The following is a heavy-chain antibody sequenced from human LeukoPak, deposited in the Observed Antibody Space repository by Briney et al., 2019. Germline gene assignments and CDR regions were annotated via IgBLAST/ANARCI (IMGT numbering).Heavy chain of an antibody. CDR3: ATDEGWPTEYFQH. D-gene: IGHD6-19*01. CDR2: IYRDGST. J-gene: IGHJ1*01. CDR1: GYSIFIGYH. Sequence: PSETLSLTCSVSGYSIFIGYHWAWIRQPPGKGLEWIGSIYRDGSTYYNPSLKSRITMSVDTSKNQFSLEVNSVTAADTAVYYCATDEGWPTEYFQHWGQGTLVTVSS. V-gene: IGHV4-38-2*02.